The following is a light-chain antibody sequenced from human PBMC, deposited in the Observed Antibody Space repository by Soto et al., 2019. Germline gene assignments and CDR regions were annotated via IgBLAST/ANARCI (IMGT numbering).Light chain of an antibody. CDR3: QQYNSYSPFWT. V-gene: IGKV1-5*03. J-gene: IGKJ1*01. Sequence: DIQMTQSPSTLSASVGDRVTITCRASQSISSWLAWYQQKPGKAPKLLIYKASSLESGVPSRFSGSGSGTEFTLNISSLQPDDFATYYCQQYNSYSPFWTFGQGTKVEIK. CDR2: KAS. CDR1: QSISSW.